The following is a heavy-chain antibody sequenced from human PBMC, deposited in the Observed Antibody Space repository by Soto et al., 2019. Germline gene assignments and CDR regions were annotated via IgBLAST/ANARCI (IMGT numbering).Heavy chain of an antibody. V-gene: IGHV3-23*01. CDR1: GFTFSSYA. CDR3: AKDGGFSGSYYYYGMDV. CDR2: ISGSGGST. J-gene: IGHJ6*02. Sequence: GGSLRLSCAASGFTFSSYAMSWVRQAPGKGLEWVSAISGSGGSTYYADSVKGRFTISRDNSKNTLHLQMNSLRAEDTAVYYCAKDGGFSGSYYYYGMDVWGQGTTVTVSS. D-gene: IGHD3-10*01.